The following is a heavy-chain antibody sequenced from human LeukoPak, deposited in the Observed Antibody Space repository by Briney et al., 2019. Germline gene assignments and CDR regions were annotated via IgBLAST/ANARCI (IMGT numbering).Heavy chain of an antibody. V-gene: IGHV4-59*01. D-gene: IGHD3-10*01. J-gene: IGHJ3*02. CDR3: ARRVAGESRAFDI. Sequence: SQTLSLTCTVSGGSISSYYWSWLRQPPGKGLEWIGYIYYSGSTNYNPSLKSRVTISLDTSKNQFSLKLSSLTAADTAVYYCARRVAGESRAFDIWGQGTMVTVSS. CDR2: IYYSGST. CDR1: GGSISSYY.